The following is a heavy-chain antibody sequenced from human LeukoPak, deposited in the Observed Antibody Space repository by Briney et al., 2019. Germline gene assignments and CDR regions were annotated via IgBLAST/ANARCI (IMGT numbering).Heavy chain of an antibody. V-gene: IGHV3-66*01. Sequence: PGGSLRLSCAASGFTFSSYEMNWVRQAPGKGLEWVSVIYSGGSTYYADSVKGRFTISRDNSKNTLYLQMNSLRAEDTAVYYCAGGPVMVKTHYYYYMDVWGKGTTVTISS. D-gene: IGHD5-18*01. J-gene: IGHJ6*03. CDR3: AGGPVMVKTHYYYYMDV. CDR1: GFTFSSYE. CDR2: IYSGGST.